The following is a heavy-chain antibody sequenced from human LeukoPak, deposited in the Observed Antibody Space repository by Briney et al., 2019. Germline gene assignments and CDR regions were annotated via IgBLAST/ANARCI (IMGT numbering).Heavy chain of an antibody. CDR2: INHSGST. Sequence: SETLSLTCAVYGGSFSGYYWSWIRQPPGKGLEWIGEINHSGSTNYNPSLKSRVTISVDTSKNQFSLKLSSVTAADTALYYCAKDFLSYGDYDYYYGMDVWGQGTTVTVSS. D-gene: IGHD4-17*01. V-gene: IGHV4-34*01. CDR1: GGSFSGYY. J-gene: IGHJ6*02. CDR3: AKDFLSYGDYDYYYGMDV.